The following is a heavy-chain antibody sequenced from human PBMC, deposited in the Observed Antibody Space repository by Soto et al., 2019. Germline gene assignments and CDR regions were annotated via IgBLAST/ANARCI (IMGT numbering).Heavy chain of an antibody. V-gene: IGHV3-21*01. Sequence: LSLTCAASGFTFSSYSMNWVRQAPGKGLEWVSSISSSSSYIYYADSVKGRFTISRDNAKNSLYLQMNSLRAEDTAVYYCARDHENCIAAAGSPKVWFDPWGQGTLVTVSS. D-gene: IGHD6-13*01. CDR1: GFTFSSYS. CDR2: ISSSSSYI. J-gene: IGHJ5*02. CDR3: ARDHENCIAAAGSPKVWFDP.